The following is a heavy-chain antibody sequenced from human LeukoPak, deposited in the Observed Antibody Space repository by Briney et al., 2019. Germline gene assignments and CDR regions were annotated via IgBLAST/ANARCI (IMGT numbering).Heavy chain of an antibody. V-gene: IGHV4-39*01. Sequence: KPSETLSLTCTVSGGSFSSSGFFWGWIRQPPGKGLEWIASMSYSGSTYYNPSLKSRVTIFVDTSNNQLSPKLSSVTAADTAVYYCARLRFIGYNYVDWFDPWGQGTLVTVSS. CDR2: MSYSGST. CDR1: GGSFSSSGFF. J-gene: IGHJ5*02. CDR3: ARLRFIGYNYVDWFDP. D-gene: IGHD5-24*01.